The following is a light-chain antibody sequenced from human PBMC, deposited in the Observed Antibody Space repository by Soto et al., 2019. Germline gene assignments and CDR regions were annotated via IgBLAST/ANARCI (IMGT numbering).Light chain of an antibody. V-gene: IGKV3-20*01. CDR1: QSLRSNY. CDR3: QRSGLSPPFS. J-gene: IGKJ3*01. Sequence: EIELTQSPGTLSLSPGDRATLSCRASQSLRSNYVSWYQQKVGHAPRLLISATSSKATGIPDRFRGSGSGTDFNLTIARLVPEDFAVYYCQRSGLSPPFSFGPGTKLEIK. CDR2: ATS.